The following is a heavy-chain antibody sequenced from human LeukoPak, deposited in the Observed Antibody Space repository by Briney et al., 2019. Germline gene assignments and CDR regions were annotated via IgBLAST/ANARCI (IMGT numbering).Heavy chain of an antibody. Sequence: VASVKVSCKASGYTFTSYYMHWVRQAPGQGLEWMGWISTYNGDTNYAQKLQDRVTMTTDTSTSTAYMELRSLRSDDTAVYYCARGSSYGFSMGYWGQGTLVTVSS. CDR2: ISTYNGDT. D-gene: IGHD5-18*01. CDR3: ARGSSYGFSMGY. CDR1: GYTFTSYY. V-gene: IGHV1-18*04. J-gene: IGHJ4*02.